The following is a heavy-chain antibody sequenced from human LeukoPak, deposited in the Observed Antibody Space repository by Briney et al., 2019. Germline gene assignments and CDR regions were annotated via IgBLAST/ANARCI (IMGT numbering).Heavy chain of an antibody. CDR2: IIPIFGTA. Sequence: SVKVSCKASGGTFSSYAISWVRQARGQGLEWMGGIIPIFGTANYAQKFQGRVTITADESTSTAYMELSSLRSEDTAVYYCAYCGGDCYLSAWGYWGQGTLVTVSS. CDR3: AYCGGDCYLSAWGY. J-gene: IGHJ4*02. V-gene: IGHV1-69*01. CDR1: GGTFSSYA. D-gene: IGHD2-21*02.